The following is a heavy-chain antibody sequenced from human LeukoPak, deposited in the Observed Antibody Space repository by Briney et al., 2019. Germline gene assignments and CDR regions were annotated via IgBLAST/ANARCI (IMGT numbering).Heavy chain of an antibody. CDR2: INPNSGGT. D-gene: IGHD2-2*01. Sequence: ASVKVSCKASGYTFTGYYMHWVRQAPGQGLEWMGWINPNSGGTNYAQKFQGRVTMTRDTSISTAYMELSRLGSDDTAVYYCARGLTWDIVVVPAAGEDWFDPWGQGTLVTVSS. J-gene: IGHJ5*02. CDR1: GYTFTGYY. CDR3: ARGLTWDIVVVPAAGEDWFDP. V-gene: IGHV1-2*02.